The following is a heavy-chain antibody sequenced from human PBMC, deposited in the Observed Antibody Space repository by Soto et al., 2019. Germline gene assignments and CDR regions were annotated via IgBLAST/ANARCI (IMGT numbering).Heavy chain of an antibody. V-gene: IGHV1-58*01. Sequence: ASVKVSCKASGFTFTSSAVQWVRQARGQRLEWIGWIVVGSGNTNYAQKFQERVTITRDMSTSTAYMELRSLRSDDTAVYYCARVLASTGTTPLDYWGQGTLVTVSS. CDR1: GFTFTSSA. CDR2: IVVGSGNT. D-gene: IGHD1-1*01. J-gene: IGHJ4*02. CDR3: ARVLASTGTTPLDY.